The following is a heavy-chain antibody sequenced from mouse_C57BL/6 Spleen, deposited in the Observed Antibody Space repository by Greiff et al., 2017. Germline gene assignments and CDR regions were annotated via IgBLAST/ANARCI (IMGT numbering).Heavy chain of an antibody. J-gene: IGHJ2*01. Sequence: QVQLQQPGAELVKPGASVKMSCKASGYTFTSYWITWVKQRPGQGLEWLGDIYPGSGSTNSNEKFKSKATLTVDTSSSNAYMQLSSLTSEDAAVYYCAREGHFNGSSYYDWGQGTTLTVSS. V-gene: IGHV1-55*01. CDR3: AREGHFNGSSYYD. CDR2: IYPGSGST. D-gene: IGHD1-1*01. CDR1: GYTFTSYW.